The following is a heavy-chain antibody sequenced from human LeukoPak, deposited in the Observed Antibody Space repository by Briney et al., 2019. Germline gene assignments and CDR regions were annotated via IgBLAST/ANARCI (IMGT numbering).Heavy chain of an antibody. Sequence: SETLSLTCAVYGGSFSGYYWSWIRQPPGKGLEWIGEINHSGSTNYNPSLKSRVTISVDTSKNQFSLKLSSVTAADTAVYYCACMVRGLQRVDYWGQGTLVTVSS. J-gene: IGHJ4*02. V-gene: IGHV4-34*01. CDR1: GGSFSGYY. CDR2: INHSGST. CDR3: ACMVRGLQRVDY. D-gene: IGHD3-10*01.